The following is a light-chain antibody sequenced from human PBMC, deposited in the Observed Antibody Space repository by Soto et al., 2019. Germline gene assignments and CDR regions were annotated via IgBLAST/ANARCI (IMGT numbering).Light chain of an antibody. CDR2: EVS. CDR3: SSYTSSSTLV. J-gene: IGLJ1*01. CDR1: SSDVGGYNS. V-gene: IGLV2-14*01. Sequence: QSALTQPASVSGSPGQSITISCTGTSSDVGGYNSVSWYQQHPGKAPKLMIYEVSNRPSGVSNRFSGSKSGNTASLTISGLQAEEEADYYCSSYTSSSTLVFGPGTKVTVL.